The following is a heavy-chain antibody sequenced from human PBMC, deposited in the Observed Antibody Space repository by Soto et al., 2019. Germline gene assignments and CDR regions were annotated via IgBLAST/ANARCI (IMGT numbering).Heavy chain of an antibody. Sequence: SETLSLTCTVSGGSISSYYWSWIRQPPGKGLEWIGYIYYSGSTNYNPSLKSRVTISVDTSKNQFSLKLSSVTAADTAVYYCARASSRGNWYLDLWGRGILVTVSS. CDR1: GGSISSYY. CDR3: ARASSRGNWYLDL. D-gene: IGHD6-13*01. CDR2: IYYSGST. V-gene: IGHV4-59*01. J-gene: IGHJ2*01.